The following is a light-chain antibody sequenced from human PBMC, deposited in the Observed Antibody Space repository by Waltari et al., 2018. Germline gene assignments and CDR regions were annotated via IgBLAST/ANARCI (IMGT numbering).Light chain of an antibody. CDR2: ANS. CDR3: QQSYRAPLT. Sequence: DIQMTQSPSSLSASVGDRVTITCRASEDLNKYLNWYQQKPGKAPRLLISANSPLRSGLPSRFSGSSSGTDFSLTISSLQAEDFAMYYCQQSYRAPLTFGGGTKVEI. CDR1: EDLNKY. V-gene: IGKV1-39*01. J-gene: IGKJ4*01.